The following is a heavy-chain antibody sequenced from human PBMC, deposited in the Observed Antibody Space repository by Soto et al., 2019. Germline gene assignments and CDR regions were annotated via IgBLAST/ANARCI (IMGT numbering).Heavy chain of an antibody. J-gene: IGHJ5*02. Sequence: ASVKVSCKASGYTFTSYYMHWVRQAPGQGLEWMGIINPSGGSTSYAQKFQGRVTMTRDTSTSTVYMELSSLRSEDTAVFYCARGGRAVAGLTSWFDPWGQGTLVTVSS. CDR1: GYTFTSYY. CDR2: INPSGGST. CDR3: ARGGRAVAGLTSWFDP. V-gene: IGHV1-46*03. D-gene: IGHD6-19*01.